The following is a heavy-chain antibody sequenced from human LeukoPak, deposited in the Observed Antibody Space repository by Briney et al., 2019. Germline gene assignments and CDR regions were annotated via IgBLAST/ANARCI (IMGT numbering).Heavy chain of an antibody. CDR1: GGTFSSYA. D-gene: IGHD2-2*01. J-gene: IGHJ4*02. CDR3: ARGTEPRYQLLLF. CDR2: IIPIFGTA. V-gene: IGHV1-69*13. Sequence: SVNVSCKASGGTFSSYAISWVRQAPGQGLEWMGGIIPIFGTANYAQKFQGRVTITADESTSTAYMELSSLRSEDTAVYYCARGTEPRYQLLLFWGQGTLVTVSS.